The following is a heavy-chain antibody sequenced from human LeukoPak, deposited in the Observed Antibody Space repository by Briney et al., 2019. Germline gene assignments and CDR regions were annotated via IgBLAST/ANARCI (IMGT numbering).Heavy chain of an antibody. J-gene: IGHJ4*02. Sequence: SQTLSLTCTVSGGSISPSYWNWIRQPPGKGLEWIGYISYSGYINYNPSLESRVTISVDTSKNQFSLKLSYVTAADTAVYYCARSLVLDPMDFWGYYFDYWGQGALVTVSS. D-gene: IGHD2-8*02. CDR2: ISYSGYI. CDR1: GGSISPSY. CDR3: ARSLVLDPMDFWGYYFDY. V-gene: IGHV4-59*01.